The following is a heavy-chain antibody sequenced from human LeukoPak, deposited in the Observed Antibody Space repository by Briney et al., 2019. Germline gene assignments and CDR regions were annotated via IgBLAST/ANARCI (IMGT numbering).Heavy chain of an antibody. V-gene: IGHV3-30*02. CDR2: IRYDGSNK. CDR1: GFTFSSYG. Sequence: GGSLRLSCAASGFTFSSYGMHWVRQAPGKGLEWVTFIRYDGSNKYYADSVKGRFTISRDNSKNTLYLQMNSLRAEDTAVYYCTKGTGYYDSKPCLSPVDYWGQGTLVTVSS. J-gene: IGHJ4*02. CDR3: TKGTGYYDSKPCLSPVDY. D-gene: IGHD3-22*01.